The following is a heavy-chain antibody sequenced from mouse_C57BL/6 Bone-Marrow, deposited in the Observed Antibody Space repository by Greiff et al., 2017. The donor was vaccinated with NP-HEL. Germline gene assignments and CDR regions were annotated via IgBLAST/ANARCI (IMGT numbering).Heavy chain of an antibody. J-gene: IGHJ2*01. V-gene: IGHV1-81*01. CDR2: IYPRSGNT. Sequence: QVQLKQSGAELARPGASVKLSCKASGYTFTSYGISWVKQRTGQGLEWIGEIYPRSGNTYYNEKFKGKATLTADKSSSTAYMELRSLTSEDSAVYFCARLARGYWGQGTTLTVSS. CDR3: ARLARGY. D-gene: IGHD3-3*01. CDR1: GYTFTSYG.